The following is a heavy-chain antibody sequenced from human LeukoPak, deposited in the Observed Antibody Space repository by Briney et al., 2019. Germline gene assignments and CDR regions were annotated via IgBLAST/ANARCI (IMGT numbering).Heavy chain of an antibody. CDR2: IYYSGST. CDR3: ARVALSDYSRHDYYMDV. Sequence: SETLSPTCTVSGGSISSGGYYWSWIRQHPGKGLEWIGYIYYSGSTYYNPSLKSRVTISVDTSKNQFSLKLSSVTAADTAVYYCARVALSDYSRHDYYMDVWGKGTTVTVSS. J-gene: IGHJ6*03. V-gene: IGHV4-31*03. D-gene: IGHD2-21*01. CDR1: GGSISSGGYY.